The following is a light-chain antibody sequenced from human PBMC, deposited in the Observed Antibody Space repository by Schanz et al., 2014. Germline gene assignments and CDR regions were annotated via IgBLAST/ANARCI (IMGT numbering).Light chain of an antibody. CDR3: SSYTTSSTLV. Sequence: QSALTQPPSASGSPGQSVTISCTGSSIYKYVSWYQQHPGKAPKLMIYDVSYRPSGVSNRFSGSKSGNTASLTISGLQAEDEADYYCSSYTTSSTLVFGGGTKLTVL. J-gene: IGLJ3*02. CDR1: SIYKY. V-gene: IGLV2-14*01. CDR2: DVS.